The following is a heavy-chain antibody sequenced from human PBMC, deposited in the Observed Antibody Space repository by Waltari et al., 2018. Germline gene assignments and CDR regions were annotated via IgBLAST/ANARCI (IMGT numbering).Heavy chain of an antibody. CDR1: GFTFSSYA. D-gene: IGHD2-15*01. J-gene: IGHJ6*02. CDR2: CCVRGGRT. Sequence: EVQLLESGGGLVQPGGSLRLSCAASGFTFSSYAMSGVRQAPGKGLELGSVCCVRGGRTYYADSGKCRFTISRDNSKNTLYLQMSSLRAEDTAVYYCAKGGGGSCHSGLDVWGQGTTVTVSS. CDR3: AKGGGGSCHSGLDV. V-gene: IGHV3-23*01.